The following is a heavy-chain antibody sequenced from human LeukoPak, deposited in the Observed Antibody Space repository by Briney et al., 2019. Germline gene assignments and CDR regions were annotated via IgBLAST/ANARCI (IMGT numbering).Heavy chain of an antibody. V-gene: IGHV5-51*01. CDR3: ARIHKDIVVVVAATPTYFDY. CDR2: IYPGDSDT. CDR1: GYSFTSYW. J-gene: IGHJ4*02. Sequence: GESLKISCKGSGYSFTSYWIGWVRQTPGKGLEWMGIIYPGDSDTRYSPSFQGQVTISADKSISTAYLQWSSLKASDTAMYYCARIHKDIVVVVAATPTYFDYWGQGTLVTVSS. D-gene: IGHD2-15*01.